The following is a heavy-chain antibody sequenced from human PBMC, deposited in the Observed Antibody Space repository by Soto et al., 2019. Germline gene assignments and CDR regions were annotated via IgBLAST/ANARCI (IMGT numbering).Heavy chain of an antibody. V-gene: IGHV3-15*01. CDR1: GFTFSNAW. J-gene: IGHJ4*02. Sequence: GGSLRLSCAASGFTFSNAWMTWVRQAPGKGLEWVGRIKSKTDGGTIDYAAPVKGRFTVSRDDSETTLYLQMNSLKTEDTAVYYCTKNRGYRRSSFYFDYWGQETQDTVSS. CDR2: IKSKTDGGTI. D-gene: IGHD6-6*01. CDR3: TKNRGYRRSSFYFDY.